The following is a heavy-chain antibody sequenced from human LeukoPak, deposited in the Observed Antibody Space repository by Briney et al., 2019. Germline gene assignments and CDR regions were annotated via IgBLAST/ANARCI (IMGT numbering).Heavy chain of an antibody. CDR3: AKAPARYEVCCHYMDV. D-gene: IGHD1-14*01. CDR1: GGSFSGYY. V-gene: IGHV4-34*01. J-gene: IGHJ6*03. CDR2: INHSGST. Sequence: SETLSLTCAVYGGSFSGYYWSWIRQPPGKGLEWIGEINHSGSTNYNPSLKSRVTISVDTSKNQFSLKLSSVTAADTAVYHCAKAPARYEVCCHYMDVWGEGTTITVSS.